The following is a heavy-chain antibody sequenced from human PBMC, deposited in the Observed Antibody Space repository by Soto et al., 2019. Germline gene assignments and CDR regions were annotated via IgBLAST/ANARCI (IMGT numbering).Heavy chain of an antibody. CDR1: GFTFSSYG. J-gene: IGHJ6*02. V-gene: IGHV3-30*18. CDR2: ISYDGSNK. D-gene: IGHD4-4*01. CDR3: AKASRLTTFVLDYYYGMDV. Sequence: PGGSLRLSCAASGFTFSSYGMHWVRQAPGKGLEWVAVISYDGSNKYYADSVKGRFTISRDNSKNTLYLQMNSLRAEDTAVYYCAKASRLTTFVLDYYYGMDVWGQGTTVTVSS.